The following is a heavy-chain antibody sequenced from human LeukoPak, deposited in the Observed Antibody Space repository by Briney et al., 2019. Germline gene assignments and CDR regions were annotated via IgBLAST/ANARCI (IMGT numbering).Heavy chain of an antibody. CDR1: GFTFSIYA. CDR3: AKAEPMTTYFDY. CDR2: ISGSGGST. Sequence: GGSLRLPCAASGFTFSIYAMSWVRQAPGKGLEWVSAISGSGGSTYYADSVKGRFTISRDSSKNTLFLLMNSLRAEDTAVYYCAKAEPMTTYFDYWGQGTLVTVSS. D-gene: IGHD4-11*01. V-gene: IGHV3-23*01. J-gene: IGHJ4*02.